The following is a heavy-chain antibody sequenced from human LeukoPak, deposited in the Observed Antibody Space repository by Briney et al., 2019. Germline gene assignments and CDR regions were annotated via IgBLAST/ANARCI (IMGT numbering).Heavy chain of an antibody. D-gene: IGHD2-8*02. V-gene: IGHV1-8*01. Sequence: ASVKVSCKASGYTFTSYDINWVRQATGQGPEWMGWMNPNSGNTGYARKFQGRVTMTRNTSISTAYMELSSLRSEDTAVYYCARAVVRVGYYYYGMDVWGQGTTVTVSS. CDR2: MNPNSGNT. CDR3: ARAVVRVGYYYYGMDV. J-gene: IGHJ6*02. CDR1: GYTFTSYD.